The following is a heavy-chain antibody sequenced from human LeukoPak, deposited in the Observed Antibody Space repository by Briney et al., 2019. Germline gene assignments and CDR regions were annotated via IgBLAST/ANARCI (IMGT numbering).Heavy chain of an antibody. Sequence: SETLSLTCTVSGGSISSYYWSWIRQPPGKGLEWIGYIYYSGSTNYNPSLKSRVTISVDTSKNQFSLKLSSVTAADTAIYYCARDNSVDDNAWWFDPWGQGTLVTVSS. D-gene: IGHD3-22*01. CDR3: ARDNSVDDNAWWFDP. J-gene: IGHJ5*02. V-gene: IGHV4-59*01. CDR1: GGSISSYY. CDR2: IYYSGST.